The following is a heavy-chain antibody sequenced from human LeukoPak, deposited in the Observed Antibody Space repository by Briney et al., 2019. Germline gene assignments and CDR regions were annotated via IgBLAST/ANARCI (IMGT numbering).Heavy chain of an antibody. J-gene: IGHJ3*02. V-gene: IGHV4-59*01. CDR2: FYYNGDT. CDR3: ARELGSAFDI. CDR1: DDSISDYY. Sequence: SETLSLTCTVSDDSISDYYRGWIRQPPGKGLEWIGYFYYNGDTNYSPSLKSRVVISADTSQNQLSLMVRSVTAADTALYYCARELGSAFDIWGQGIMVIVSS. D-gene: IGHD3-3*02.